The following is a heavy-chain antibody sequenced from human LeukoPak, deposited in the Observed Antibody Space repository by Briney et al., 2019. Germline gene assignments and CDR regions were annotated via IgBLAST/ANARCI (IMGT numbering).Heavy chain of an antibody. CDR1: RFTFSSYG. D-gene: IGHD6-19*01. CDR2: ISGTGSST. J-gene: IGHJ4*02. Sequence: GGSLRLSCAASRFTFSSYGMSWVRQAPGKGLEWVSGISGTGSSTYDADSVKGRFTISRDNSKNTLYLQMNSLRVEDTAVYYCAKGGIAVVYLPGYFDYWGQGTLVTVSS. CDR3: AKGGIAVVYLPGYFDY. V-gene: IGHV3-23*01.